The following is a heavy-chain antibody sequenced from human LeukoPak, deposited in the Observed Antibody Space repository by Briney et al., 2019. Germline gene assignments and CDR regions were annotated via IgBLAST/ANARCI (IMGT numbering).Heavy chain of an antibody. J-gene: IGHJ4*02. D-gene: IGHD3-22*01. V-gene: IGHV1-8*01. Sequence: GASVKVSCKASGYAFTSYDINWVRQATGQGLEWMGWMNSNSGNTGYAQKFQGRVTMTRDTSTSTVYMELSSLRSEDTAVYYCARQEYYDSSGYYLGNFDYWGQGTLVTVSS. CDR2: MNSNSGNT. CDR1: GYAFTSYD. CDR3: ARQEYYDSSGYYLGNFDY.